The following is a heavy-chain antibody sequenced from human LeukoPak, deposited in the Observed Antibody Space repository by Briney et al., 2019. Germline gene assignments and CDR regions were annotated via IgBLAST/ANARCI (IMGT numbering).Heavy chain of an antibody. V-gene: IGHV3-23*01. CDR1: GFTFDDYG. J-gene: IGHJ4*02. CDR2: ISGSGGST. Sequence: GGSLRLSCAASGFTFDDYGMSWVRQAPGKGLEWVSAISGSGGSTYYADSVKGRFTISRDNSKNTLYLQMNSLRAADTAVYYCAKPARTDYADYWGQGTLVSVSS. D-gene: IGHD1-14*01. CDR3: AKPARTDYADY.